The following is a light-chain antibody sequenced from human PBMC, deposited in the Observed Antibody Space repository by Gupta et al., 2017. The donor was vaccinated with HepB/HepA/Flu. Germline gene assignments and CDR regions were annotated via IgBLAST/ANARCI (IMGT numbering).Light chain of an antibody. CDR1: SSDVGGYKY. V-gene: IGLV2-14*03. CDR2: DVS. Sequence: QSALTQPASVSGSPGQSITISCIGTSSDVGGYKYVSWYQQLPGKAPKLLLYDVSSRPSGVSKRFSGSKSDNTASLTIYGLQAEDEAEYYCRSYKDITTSGIFGGGTRVTVL. CDR3: RSYKDITTSGI. J-gene: IGLJ2*01.